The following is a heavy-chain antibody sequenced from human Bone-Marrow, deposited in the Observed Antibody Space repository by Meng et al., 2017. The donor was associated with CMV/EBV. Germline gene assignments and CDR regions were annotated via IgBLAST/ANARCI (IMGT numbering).Heavy chain of an antibody. CDR2: ISSSSSYI. Sequence: GESLKISCAASGFTFSSYGMHWVRQAPGKGLEWVSSISSSSSYIYYADSVKGRFTISRDNAKNSLYLQMNSLRAEDTAVYYCARGYCSSTSCYSATPEEDLYGMAVWGPGNTV. CDR1: GFTFSSYG. CDR3: ARGYCSSTSCYSATPEEDLYGMAV. J-gene: IGHJ6*02. D-gene: IGHD2-2*02. V-gene: IGHV3-21*01.